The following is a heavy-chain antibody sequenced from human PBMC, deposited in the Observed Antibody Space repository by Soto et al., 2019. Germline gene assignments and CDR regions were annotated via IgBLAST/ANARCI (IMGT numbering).Heavy chain of an antibody. CDR1: GFTFSSYA. Sequence: PGGSLRLSCAASGFTFSSYAMSWVRQAPGKGLEWVSAISGSGGSTYYADSVKGRFTISRDNPKNTLYLQMNSLRAEDTAVYYCAKARPRPYDSSGRGAFDIWGQGTMVTVSS. D-gene: IGHD3-22*01. CDR2: ISGSGGST. CDR3: AKARPRPYDSSGRGAFDI. V-gene: IGHV3-23*01. J-gene: IGHJ3*02.